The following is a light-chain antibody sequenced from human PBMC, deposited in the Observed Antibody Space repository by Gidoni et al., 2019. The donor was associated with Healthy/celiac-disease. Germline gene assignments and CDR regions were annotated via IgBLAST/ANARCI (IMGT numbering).Light chain of an antibody. J-gene: IGLJ2*01. CDR3: QAWDSSFVV. V-gene: IGLV3-1*01. Sequence: SNELTQPPTGAGSPGQTASITCSGGKLGDKYACWYQQKPGQSPVLVIYQDSKRPSGIPERFSGSNSGNTATLTISGTQAMDEADYYCQAWDSSFVVFGGGTKLTVL. CDR2: QDS. CDR1: KLGDKY.